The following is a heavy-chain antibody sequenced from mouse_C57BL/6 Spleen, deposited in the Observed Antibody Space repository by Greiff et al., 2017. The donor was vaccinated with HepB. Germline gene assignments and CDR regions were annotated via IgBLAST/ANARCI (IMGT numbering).Heavy chain of an antibody. CDR3: ARGDGGAMDY. V-gene: IGHV3-6*01. CDR1: GYSITSGYY. CDR2: ISYDGSN. D-gene: IGHD2-3*01. Sequence: EVQLQQSGPGLVKPSQSLSLTCSVPGYSITSGYYWNWIRQFPGNKLEWMGYISYDGSNNYNPSLKNRISITRDTSKNQFFLKLNSVTTEDTATYYCARGDGGAMDYWGQGTSVTVSS. J-gene: IGHJ4*01.